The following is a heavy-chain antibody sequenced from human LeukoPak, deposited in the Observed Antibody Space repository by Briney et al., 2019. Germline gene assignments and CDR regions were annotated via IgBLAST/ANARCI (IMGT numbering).Heavy chain of an antibody. CDR3: ATVNYYDSSGYYPLDY. J-gene: IGHJ4*02. V-gene: IGHV1-69*06. D-gene: IGHD3-22*01. CDR1: GGTFSSYA. Sequence: ASVKVSCKASGGTFSSYAISWVRQAPGQGLEWMGGIIPIFGTANYAQKFQGRVTITADKSTSTAYMELSSLRSEDTAVYYCATVNYYDSSGYYPLDYWGQGTLVTVSS. CDR2: IIPIFGTA.